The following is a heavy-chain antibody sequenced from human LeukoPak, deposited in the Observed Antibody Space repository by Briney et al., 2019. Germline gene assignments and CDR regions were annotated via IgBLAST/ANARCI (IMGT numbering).Heavy chain of an antibody. D-gene: IGHD5-24*01. J-gene: IGHJ4*02. CDR2: MNPKRGYT. CDR3: ARVDGSVDY. V-gene: IGHV1-8*03. Sequence: ASVKVSCKASGYTFTNYDINWVRQATGQGLEWMGWMNPKRGYTGNAQKFQGRVTITRDTSINTAYMELRSLRSDDTAVYYCARVDGSVDYWGQGTLVTVSS. CDR1: GYTFTNYD.